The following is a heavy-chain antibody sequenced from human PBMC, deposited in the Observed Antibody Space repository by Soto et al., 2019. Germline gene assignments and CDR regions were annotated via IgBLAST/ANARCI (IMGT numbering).Heavy chain of an antibody. CDR2: IKQDGSEK. J-gene: IGHJ6*02. D-gene: IGHD6-19*01. CDR3: ARDLIVSWQWLVVGYGMDV. V-gene: IGHV3-7*01. CDR1: GLTFSDNW. Sequence: PGESLKISCIASGLTFSDNWMSWVRQVQGKGLEWVAYIKQDGSEKYYVDSVKGRFTISRDNAKNSLYLQINSLRAEDTAVYYCARDLIVSWQWLVVGYGMDVWGQGTTVTVSS.